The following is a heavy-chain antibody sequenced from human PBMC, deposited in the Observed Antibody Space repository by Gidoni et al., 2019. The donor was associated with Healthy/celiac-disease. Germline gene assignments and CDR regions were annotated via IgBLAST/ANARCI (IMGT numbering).Heavy chain of an antibody. J-gene: IGHJ4*02. CDR2: ISSSSSTI. Sequence: EVQLVESGGGLVRPGGSLDPSWSASRFTFSSYSMNWVRQVPGKGLEWVSYISSSSSTIYYADSVKGRFTISRDNAKNSLYLQMNSLRAEDTAVYYCVTTPRDYYDSSGYFDYWGQGTLVTVSS. V-gene: IGHV3-48*01. CDR1: RFTFSSYS. D-gene: IGHD3-22*01. CDR3: VTTPRDYYDSSGYFDY.